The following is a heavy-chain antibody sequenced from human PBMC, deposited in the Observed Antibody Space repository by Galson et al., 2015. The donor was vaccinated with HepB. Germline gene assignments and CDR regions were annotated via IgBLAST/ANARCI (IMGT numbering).Heavy chain of an antibody. V-gene: IGHV3-23*01. CDR3: AKDKHGYIAAAVTYDY. D-gene: IGHD6-13*01. Sequence: SLRLSCAASGFTFSSYAMSWVRQAPGKGLEWVSAISGSGGSTYYADSVKGRFTISRDNSKNTLYLQMNSLRAEDTAVYYCAKDKHGYIAAAVTYDYWGQGTLVTVSS. CDR1: GFTFSSYA. CDR2: ISGSGGST. J-gene: IGHJ4*02.